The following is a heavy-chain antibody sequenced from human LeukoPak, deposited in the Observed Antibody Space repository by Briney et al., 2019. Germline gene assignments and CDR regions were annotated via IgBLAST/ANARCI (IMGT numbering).Heavy chain of an antibody. J-gene: IGHJ4*02. V-gene: IGHV4-59*01. CDR2: IYYSGST. CDR3: ARAMSIAARLQTIFDY. Sequence: SETLSLTCTVSGGSISSSYWSWIRQPPGKGLEWIGYIYYSGSTNYNPSLKSRVTISVDTSKNQFSLKLSSVTAADTAVYYCARAMSIAARLQTIFDYWGQGPLVTVSS. CDR1: GGSISSSY. D-gene: IGHD6-6*01.